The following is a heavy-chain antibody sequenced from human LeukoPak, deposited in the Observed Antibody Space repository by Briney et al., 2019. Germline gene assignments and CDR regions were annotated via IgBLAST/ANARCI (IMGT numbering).Heavy chain of an antibody. Sequence: RGSLRLSCAASGFTISSYWMHWVRQAPGKGLVWVSRNNSDGSSTSHADSVKGRFTISRDNAKNTLYLQMNSLRAEDTAVYYCARDGTYYYDSSGYPDYWGQGTLVTVSS. D-gene: IGHD3-22*01. J-gene: IGHJ4*02. V-gene: IGHV3-74*01. CDR3: ARDGTYYYDSSGYPDY. CDR2: NNSDGSST. CDR1: GFTISSYW.